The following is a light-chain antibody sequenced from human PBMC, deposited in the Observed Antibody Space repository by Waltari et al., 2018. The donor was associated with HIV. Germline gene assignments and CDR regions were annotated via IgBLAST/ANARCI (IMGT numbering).Light chain of an antibody. CDR3: QQYNSDFYT. CDR2: KAS. V-gene: IGKV1-5*03. Sequence: IQMTQSPSILSASVGDRVTITCRASQNVDTWLAWSQQRQGRGPKLLIYKASTLEYGVPARFSGSGSGTNFTLTINTLHPDDFATYYCQQYNSDFYTFGLGTRLDLK. J-gene: IGKJ2*01. CDR1: QNVDTW.